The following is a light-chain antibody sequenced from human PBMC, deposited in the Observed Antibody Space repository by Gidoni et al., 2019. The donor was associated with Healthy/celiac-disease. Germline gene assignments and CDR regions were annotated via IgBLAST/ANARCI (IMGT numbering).Light chain of an antibody. CDR1: QSVSSN. Sequence: EIVMTQSTATLSVSPGERATLSCRASQSVSSNLAWYQQKPGQAPRLLIYGASTRATGIPARFSGSGSGTEFTLTISSLQSEDFAVYYCQQPPLTFGGGTKVEIK. CDR2: GAS. V-gene: IGKV3-15*01. CDR3: QQPPLT. J-gene: IGKJ4*01.